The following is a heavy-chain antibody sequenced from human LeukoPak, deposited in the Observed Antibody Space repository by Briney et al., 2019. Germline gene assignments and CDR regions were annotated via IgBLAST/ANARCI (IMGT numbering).Heavy chain of an antibody. CDR1: GFTFSSYW. D-gene: IGHD2-8*02. CDR2: INSDGSAK. CDR3: PGATGDY. V-gene: IGHV3-74*01. J-gene: IGHJ4*02. Sequence: PGGSLRLSCAASGFTFSSYWIHWVRQGPGKGLVWVSRINSDGSAKTYADSVKGRFTISRDNSKNTLYLQMNSLRAEDTAVYYCPGATGDYWGQGTLVTVSS.